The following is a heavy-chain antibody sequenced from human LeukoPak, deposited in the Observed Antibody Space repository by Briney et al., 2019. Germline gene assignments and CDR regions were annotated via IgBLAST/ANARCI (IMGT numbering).Heavy chain of an antibody. V-gene: IGHV3-23*01. CDR3: ATKVPGSSHFSS. J-gene: IGHJ4*02. CDR1: GFTFSSYA. Sequence: GGSLRLSCAASGFTFSSYAMSWVRQAPGKGLEWVSAISGRGGGTYYADSVKGRFTISRDNAKNSLYLQMNSLRAEDTAVYYCATKVPGSSHFSSWGQGTLVTVSS. CDR2: ISGRGGGT. D-gene: IGHD4/OR15-4a*01.